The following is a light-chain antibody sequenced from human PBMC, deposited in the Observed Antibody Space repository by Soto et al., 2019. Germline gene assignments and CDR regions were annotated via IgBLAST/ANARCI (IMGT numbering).Light chain of an antibody. CDR3: SLFSSSNTL. CDR2: SND. Sequence: QSVLTQSPSASGTPGQRVIISCSGTSSNIGTNYVYWYQQLPGTAPKVLIYSNDKRPSGVPNRFSGSKSGTSASLAISGLRSEDEADYYCSLFSSSNTLFGGGTKLTVL. CDR1: SSNIGTNY. V-gene: IGLV1-47*01. J-gene: IGLJ2*01.